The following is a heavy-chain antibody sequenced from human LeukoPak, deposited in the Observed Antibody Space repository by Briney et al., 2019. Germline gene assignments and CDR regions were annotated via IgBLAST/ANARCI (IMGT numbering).Heavy chain of an antibody. CDR2: INHSGST. CDR1: GGSFSGYY. V-gene: IGHV4-34*01. CDR3: ARHGRGPLPTPDAFDI. Sequence: PSETLSLTCAVYGGSFSGYYWSWIRQPPGKGLEWIGEINHSGSTNYNPSLKSRVTISVDTSKNQFSLKLSSVTAADTAVYYCARHGRGPLPTPDAFDIWGQGTMVTVSS. J-gene: IGHJ3*02. D-gene: IGHD1-26*01.